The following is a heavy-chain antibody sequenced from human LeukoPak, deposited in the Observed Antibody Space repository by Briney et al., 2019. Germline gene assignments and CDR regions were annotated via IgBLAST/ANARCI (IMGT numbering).Heavy chain of an antibody. CDR2: IYYTGTT. V-gene: IGHV4-39*01. D-gene: IGHD3-22*01. CDR3: ARLAYPAMINNWFDS. Sequence: PSETLSLTCTVSGDSISSSNHYWGWIRQPPGEGLEWIGTIYYTGTTYYNPSLRSRVTISVDTSKNQFSLKLASVTAADTAVYSCARLAYPAMINNWFDSWGQGTLVTVSS. J-gene: IGHJ5*01. CDR1: GDSISSSNHY.